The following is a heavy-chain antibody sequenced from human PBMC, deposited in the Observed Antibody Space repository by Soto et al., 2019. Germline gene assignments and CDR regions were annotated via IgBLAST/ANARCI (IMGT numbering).Heavy chain of an antibody. CDR3: ARFSPRWLQFEI. J-gene: IGHJ4*02. CDR2: IIPIFGTA. CDR1: GGTFSSYA. D-gene: IGHD5-12*01. V-gene: IGHV1-69*06. Sequence: ASVKVSCKASGGTFSSYAISWVRQAPGQGLEWMGGIIPIFGTANYTQKFQGRVTITADKSTSTAYMELSSLRSEDTAVYYCARFSPRWLQFEIWGQGTLVTDSP.